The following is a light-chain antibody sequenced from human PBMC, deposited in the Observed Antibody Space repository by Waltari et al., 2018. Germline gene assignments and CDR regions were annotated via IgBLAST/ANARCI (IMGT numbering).Light chain of an antibody. CDR1: QSVSSS. V-gene: IGKV3D-15*01. Sequence: EIVMTQSPAALSLSPGERATLSCRASQSVSSSLAWYQQKPGQTPRLLIYGASSRATGIPDRFSGSESGTEFTLTISSLGPEDVAVYYCQQNSNWPRTFGQGTKVEIK. CDR3: QQNSNWPRT. CDR2: GAS. J-gene: IGKJ1*01.